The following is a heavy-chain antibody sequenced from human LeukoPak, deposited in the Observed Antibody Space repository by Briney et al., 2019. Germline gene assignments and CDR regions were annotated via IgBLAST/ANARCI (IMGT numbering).Heavy chain of an antibody. Sequence: GGSLRLSCAASGFTFSSYAMYWVRQAPGKGLEWVAVISYDGSNKYYADSVKGRFTISRDNAKNSLYLQMNSLSAEDTAVYYCARNRYSDSSRYLNYWGQGTLVTVSS. V-gene: IGHV3-30-3*01. J-gene: IGHJ4*02. CDR1: GFTFSSYA. D-gene: IGHD3-22*01. CDR2: ISYDGSNK. CDR3: ARNRYSDSSRYLNY.